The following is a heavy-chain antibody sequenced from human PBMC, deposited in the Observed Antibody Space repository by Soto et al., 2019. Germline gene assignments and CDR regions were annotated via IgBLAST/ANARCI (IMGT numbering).Heavy chain of an antibody. J-gene: IGHJ4*02. D-gene: IGHD1-26*01. CDR3: ARRGSGSDYDY. CDR2: ISGSGDST. Sequence: EVQLLESGGGLVQPGGSLRLSCAASGFTFSSYAMRWVRQAPGKGLEWVSAISGSGDSTYYADSVKGRFTVSRDNSKNTVYVQMNSVRAEDTSVYYCARRGSGSDYDYWGQGTLVTVSS. CDR1: GFTFSSYA. V-gene: IGHV3-23*01.